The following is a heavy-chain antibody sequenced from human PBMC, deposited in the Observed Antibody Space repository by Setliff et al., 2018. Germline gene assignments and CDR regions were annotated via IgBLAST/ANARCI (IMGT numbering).Heavy chain of an antibody. CDR1: GFTFGTYT. Sequence: GGSLRLSCVGSGFTFGTYTMNRIRQAPGKGLEWVSSISRDSLHIYYADSLKGRFTISRDNAEDSLYLQMNSLRAEDTALYYCARDHGDIAVAGQIDYWGQGTLVTVSS. CDR3: ARDHGDIAVAGQIDY. V-gene: IGHV3-21*04. CDR2: ISRDSLHI. J-gene: IGHJ4*02. D-gene: IGHD6-19*01.